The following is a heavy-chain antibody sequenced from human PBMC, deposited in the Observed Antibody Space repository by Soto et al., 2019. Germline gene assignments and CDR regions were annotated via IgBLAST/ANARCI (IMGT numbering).Heavy chain of an antibody. CDR2: IFSNDEK. CDR1: GFSLSNARMG. Sequence: QVTLKESGPVLVKPTENLTLTCTVSGFSLSNARMGVSWIRQPPGKALEWLAHIFSNDEKSYSTSLKSRLTISKDTSKSQVVLTMTNQDPVDTAKYYGARILRRGTIRSPPGWFDPWGQGTLVTVSS. V-gene: IGHV2-26*01. D-gene: IGHD2-8*01. J-gene: IGHJ5*02. CDR3: ARILRRGTIRSPPGWFDP.